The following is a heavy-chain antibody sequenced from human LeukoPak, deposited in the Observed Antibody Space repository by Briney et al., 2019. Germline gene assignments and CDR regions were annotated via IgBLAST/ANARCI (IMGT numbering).Heavy chain of an antibody. CDR3: ARDQVKMVRGVIIPDYFYYYMDV. Sequence: GGSLRLSCAASGFTFSSYWMSWVRQAPGKGLEWVANIKQDGSEKYYVDSVKGRFTISRDNAKNSLYLQMNSLRAEDTAVYYCARDQVKMVRGVIIPDYFYYYMDVWGKGTTVTISS. J-gene: IGHJ6*03. V-gene: IGHV3-7*01. CDR1: GFTFSSYW. CDR2: IKQDGSEK. D-gene: IGHD3-10*01.